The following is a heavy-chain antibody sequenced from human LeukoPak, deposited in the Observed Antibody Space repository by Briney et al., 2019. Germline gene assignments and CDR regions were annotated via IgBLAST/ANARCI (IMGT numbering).Heavy chain of an antibody. V-gene: IGHV4-30-4*08. J-gene: IGHJ3*02. D-gene: IGHD3-3*01. CDR2: IYYSGST. CDR3: ARRTIFGVADAFDI. CDR1: GGSISSGDYY. Sequence: PSETLSLTCTVSGGSISSGDYYWSWIRQPPGKGLEWIGYIYYSGSTYYNPSLKSRVTISVDTSKNQFSLKLSSVTAADTAVYYCARRTIFGVADAFDIWGQGTMVTVSS.